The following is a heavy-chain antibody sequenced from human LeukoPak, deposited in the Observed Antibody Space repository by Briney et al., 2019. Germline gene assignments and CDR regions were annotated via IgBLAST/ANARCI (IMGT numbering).Heavy chain of an antibody. CDR1: GGSISSYY. Sequence: SETLSLTCTVSGGSISSYYWSWIRQPPGKGLEWIGYIYYSGSTNYNPSLKSRVTISVDTSKNQFSLKLSSVTAADTAVYYCASVPDTAMVMVYGGQGTLVTVPS. J-gene: IGHJ4*02. CDR2: IYYSGST. CDR3: ASVPDTAMVMVY. V-gene: IGHV4-59*08. D-gene: IGHD5-18*01.